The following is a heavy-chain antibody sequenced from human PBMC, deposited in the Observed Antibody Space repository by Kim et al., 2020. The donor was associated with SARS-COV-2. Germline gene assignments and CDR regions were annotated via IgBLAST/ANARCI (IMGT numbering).Heavy chain of an antibody. J-gene: IGHJ4*02. CDR2: ITSDGSGT. CDR1: GFTFSNYW. D-gene: IGHD1-20*01. CDR3: ASRLITSFDY. Sequence: GGSLRLSCVASGFTFSNYWMHWVRQAPGKGLVLVSRITSDGSGTIYADSVKGRFTVSRDNAKNTLYLQMNSLRAEDTAVYYCASRLITSFDYWGQGTLVTVSS. V-gene: IGHV3-74*01.